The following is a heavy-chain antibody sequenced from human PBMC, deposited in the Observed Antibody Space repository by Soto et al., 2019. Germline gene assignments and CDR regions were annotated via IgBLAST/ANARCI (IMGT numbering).Heavy chain of an antibody. J-gene: IGHJ6*02. V-gene: IGHV1-18*01. D-gene: IGHD3-16*01. CDR3: ARMGDVPHYYYGMDV. CDR2: INGYNGNT. CDR1: GYTFTRSG. Sequence: QVQLVQSGAEVKKPGASVKVSCKASGYTFTRSGISWVRQAPGQGLEWMGWINGYNGNTNYAQKFQGRITMTTDTPPSTAYMQRRSLRSDDTAGYHCARMGDVPHYYYGMDVWGPGTTVIVSS.